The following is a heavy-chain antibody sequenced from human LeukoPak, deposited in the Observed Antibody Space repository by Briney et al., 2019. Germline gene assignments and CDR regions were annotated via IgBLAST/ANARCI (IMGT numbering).Heavy chain of an antibody. J-gene: IGHJ3*02. CDR3: ASIANYDAFDI. CDR2: ISYDGSNK. V-gene: IGHV3-30-3*01. CDR1: GFTFSSYA. D-gene: IGHD3-3*01. Sequence: PGGSLRLSRAASGFTFSSYAMHWVRQAPGKGLEGVAVISYDGSNKYYADSVKGRFTISRDNSKNTLYLQMNSLRAEDTAVYYCASIANYDAFDIWGQGTMVTVSS.